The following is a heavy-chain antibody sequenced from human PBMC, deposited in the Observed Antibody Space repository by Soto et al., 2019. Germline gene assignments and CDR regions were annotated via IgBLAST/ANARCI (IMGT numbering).Heavy chain of an antibody. Sequence: ASVKVSCKASGYTFTSYGISWVRQAPGQGLEWMGWISAYNGNTNYAQKLQGRVTMTTDTSTSTAYMELRSLRSDDTAVYYCARDGYCSGGTGYTFFDYWGQEPVVPVSS. V-gene: IGHV1-18*01. CDR3: ARDGYCSGGTGYTFFDY. CDR1: GYTFTSYG. D-gene: IGHD2-15*01. J-gene: IGHJ4*02. CDR2: ISAYNGNT.